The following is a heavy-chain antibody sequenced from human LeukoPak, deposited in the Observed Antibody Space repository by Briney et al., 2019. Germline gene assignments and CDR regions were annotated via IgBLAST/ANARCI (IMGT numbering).Heavy chain of an antibody. CDR3: ARDPRGYSYGSYYFDY. CDR1: GFTFSSYA. Sequence: PGGSLRLSCAASGFTFSSYAMSWVRQAPGKGLEWVSVIYSGGSTYYADSVKGRFTISRDNSKNTLYLQMNSLRAEDTAVYYCARDPRGYSYGSYYFDYWGQGTLVTVSS. J-gene: IGHJ4*02. V-gene: IGHV3-53*01. CDR2: IYSGGST. D-gene: IGHD5-18*01.